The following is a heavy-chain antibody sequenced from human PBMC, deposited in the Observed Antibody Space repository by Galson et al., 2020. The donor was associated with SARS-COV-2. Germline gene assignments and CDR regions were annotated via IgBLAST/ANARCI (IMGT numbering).Heavy chain of an antibody. CDR2: IYHSGYI. J-gene: IGHJ6*03. CDR3: SRIIVTAYYFSYMDV. D-gene: IGHD2-21*02. Sequence: SETLSLTCAVSGGSISSSDWWGWVRQSPGKGLEWIGEIYHSGYINYNPSLKSRVTMSVDTSKNQFSLKLNSVTAADTVLYYCSRIIVTAYYFSYMDVWGKGTAVTVSS. CDR1: GGSISSSDW. V-gene: IGHV4-4*02.